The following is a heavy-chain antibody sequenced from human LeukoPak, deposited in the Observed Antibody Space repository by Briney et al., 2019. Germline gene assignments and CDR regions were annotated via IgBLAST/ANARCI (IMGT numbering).Heavy chain of an antibody. V-gene: IGHV7-4-1*02. Sequence: ASVTVSCKASGYTFTSYAMNWVRQAPGQGLEWMGWINTNTGNPTYAQGFTGRFVFSLDTSVSTAYLQISSLKAEDTAVYYCARESEDDILTGYYQEYNWFDPWGQGTLVTVSS. CDR2: INTNTGNP. CDR1: GYTFTSYA. J-gene: IGHJ5*02. CDR3: ARESEDDILTGYYQEYNWFDP. D-gene: IGHD3-9*01.